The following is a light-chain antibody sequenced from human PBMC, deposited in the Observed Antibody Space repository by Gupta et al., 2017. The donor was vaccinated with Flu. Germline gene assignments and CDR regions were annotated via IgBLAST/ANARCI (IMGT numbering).Light chain of an antibody. CDR3: GAWDSSLNGLV. J-gene: IGLJ3*02. CDR2: END. Sequence: KVTISCSGSSSNIGNNYATWYRQFPETAPKLLIYENDKRPSGIPDRFSGSKSGTSATLGITGLQTGDEADYYCGAWDSSLNGLVFGGGTKLTVL. CDR1: SSNIGNNY. V-gene: IGLV1-51*02.